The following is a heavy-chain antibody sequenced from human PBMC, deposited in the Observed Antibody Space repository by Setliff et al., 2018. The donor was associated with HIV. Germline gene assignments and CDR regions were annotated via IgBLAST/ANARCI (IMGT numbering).Heavy chain of an antibody. D-gene: IGHD3-22*01. CDR2: IYPSGST. V-gene: IGHV4-38-2*02. J-gene: IGHJ4*02. CDR1: GDFFSSDYY. Sequence: SETLSLTCTVSGDFFSSDYYWGWIRQSPGKGLEWIGSIYPSGSTYYNPSLKGRVTISVDTSKNQFSLRLSSVTAADTAVYYCASRDTSRYFDDYWGQGTLVTVSS. CDR3: ASRDTSRYFDDY.